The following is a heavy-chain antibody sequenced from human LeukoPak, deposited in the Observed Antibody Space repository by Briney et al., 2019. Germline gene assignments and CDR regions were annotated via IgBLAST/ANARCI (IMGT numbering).Heavy chain of an antibody. CDR3: ARGFWSGYLYYFDY. J-gene: IGHJ4*02. CDR2: INHSGST. D-gene: IGHD3-3*01. V-gene: IGHV4-34*01. Sequence: TASETLSLTCAVYGGSFSGYYWSWIRQPPGKGLEWIGEINHSGSTNYNPSLKSRVTISVDTSKTQFSLKLSSVTAADTAVYYCARGFWSGYLYYFDYWGQGTLVTVSS. CDR1: GGSFSGYY.